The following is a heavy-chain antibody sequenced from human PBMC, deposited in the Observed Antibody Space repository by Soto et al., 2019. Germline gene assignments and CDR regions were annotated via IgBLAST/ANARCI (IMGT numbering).Heavy chain of an antibody. Sequence: EVQLLESGGGLVQPGGSLRLSCAASGFTFSSYAMSWVRQAPGKGLEWVSAISGSGGSTYYADSVKGRFTISRDNSKNTLYLQMNSLRAEDTAVYYCAKDSGSGWSYYYYYGMDVWGQGTTVTVSS. CDR1: GFTFSSYA. V-gene: IGHV3-23*01. J-gene: IGHJ6*02. D-gene: IGHD6-19*01. CDR3: AKDSGSGWSYYYYYGMDV. CDR2: ISGSGGST.